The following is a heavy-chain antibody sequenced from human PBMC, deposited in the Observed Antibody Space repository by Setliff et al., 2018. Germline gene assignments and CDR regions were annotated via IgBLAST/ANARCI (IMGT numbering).Heavy chain of an antibody. CDR2: IWYGGSQK. CDR3: AKDPGDSSGSFEY. D-gene: IGHD3-22*01. V-gene: IGHV3-33*03. CDR1: GFTFSGSA. J-gene: IGHJ4*02. Sequence: LRLSCAASGFTFSGSAMHWVRQSPGKGLEWVAVIWYGGSQKYHADSVKGRFTVSRDNSKNTLYLQMNSLRAEDTAVYYCAKDPGDSSGSFEYWGQGTPVTVSS.